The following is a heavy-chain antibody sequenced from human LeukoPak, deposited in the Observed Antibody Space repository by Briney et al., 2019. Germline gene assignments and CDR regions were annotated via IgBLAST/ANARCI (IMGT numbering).Heavy chain of an antibody. CDR2: TYYASQWSN. D-gene: IGHD1-14*01. J-gene: IGHJ4*02. V-gene: IGHV6-1*01. CDR3: TRGRNSAFDY. CDR1: GDSVSSSGAA. Sequence: SQTLSLTCAISGDSVSSSGAAWYWIRQSPSRGLEWLGRTYYASQWSNEYALSVKSRITINPDTSKNQFSLQLNSVTPEDTAVYYCTRGRNSAFDYWGQGTLVTVSS.